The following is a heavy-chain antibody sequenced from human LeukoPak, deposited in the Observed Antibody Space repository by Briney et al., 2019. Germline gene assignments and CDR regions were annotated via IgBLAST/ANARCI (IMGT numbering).Heavy chain of an antibody. CDR3: ARGYRAGIAATKDFDY. CDR1: GGSISSGSYY. J-gene: IGHJ4*02. V-gene: IGHV4-61*02. D-gene: IGHD5-12*01. CDR2: IYTSGST. Sequence: PSQTLSLTCTVSGGSISSGSYYWSWIRQPAGKGLEWIGRIYTSGSTNYNPSLKSRVTISVDTSKNQFSLKLSSVTAADTAVYYCARGYRAGIAATKDFDYWGQGTLVTVSS.